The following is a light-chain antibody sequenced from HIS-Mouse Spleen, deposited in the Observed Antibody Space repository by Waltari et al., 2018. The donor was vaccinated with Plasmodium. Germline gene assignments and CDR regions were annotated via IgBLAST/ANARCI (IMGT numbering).Light chain of an antibody. Sequence: SYELTQPPSVSVSAGQTARITCSGDALPTNYDYWYQQKSGQAPVLVIYEDSKRPSGIPERFSGSSSGTMATLTISVAQVEDEADYYCYSTDSSGNHRVFGGGTKLTVL. CDR1: ALPTNY. CDR3: YSTDSSGNHRV. V-gene: IGLV3-10*01. J-gene: IGLJ3*02. CDR2: EDS.